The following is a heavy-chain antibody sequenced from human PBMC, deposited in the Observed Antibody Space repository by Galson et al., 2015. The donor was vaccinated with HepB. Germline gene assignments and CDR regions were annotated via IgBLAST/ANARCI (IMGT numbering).Heavy chain of an antibody. CDR3: ARDLRVWFGGGWFDP. CDR1: GFTFSSYW. V-gene: IGHV3-7*03. J-gene: IGHJ5*02. D-gene: IGHD3-10*01. CDR2: IKQDGSEK. Sequence: SLRLSCAASGFTFSSYWMSWVRQAPGKGLEWVANIKQDGSEKYYVDSVKGRFTISRDNAKNSLYLQMNSLRAEDTAVYYCARDLRVWFGGGWFDPWGQGTLVTVSS.